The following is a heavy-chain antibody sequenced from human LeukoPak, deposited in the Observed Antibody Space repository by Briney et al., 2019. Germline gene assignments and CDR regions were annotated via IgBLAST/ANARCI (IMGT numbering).Heavy chain of an antibody. Sequence: PGGSLRLSCAASGFTFRNYALTWVRQAPGRGLEWVSSISGAGTYYADSVKGRFSISRDNNKNRLYLQMSSLRAEDTAVYYCARDLNGNYVGAFDFQRWGQGTLVTVSS. D-gene: IGHD4-17*01. CDR1: GFTFRNYA. CDR2: ISGAGT. CDR3: ARDLNGNYVGAFDFQR. V-gene: IGHV3-23*01. J-gene: IGHJ1*01.